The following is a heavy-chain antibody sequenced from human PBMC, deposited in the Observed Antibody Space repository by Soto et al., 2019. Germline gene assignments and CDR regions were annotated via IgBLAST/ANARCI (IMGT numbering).Heavy chain of an antibody. CDR1: GYTFTSYA. CDR3: ARIRFPWVAATNYYYYMDV. CDR2: INAGNGNT. D-gene: IGHD2-15*01. J-gene: IGHJ6*03. V-gene: IGHV1-3*01. Sequence: QVQLVQSGAEVKKPGASVKVSCKASGYTFTSYAMHWVRQAPGQRLEWMGWINAGNGNTKYSQKFQGRVTITRDTSASTAYMELSSLRAEDTAVYYCARIRFPWVAATNYYYYMDVWGKGTTVTVSS.